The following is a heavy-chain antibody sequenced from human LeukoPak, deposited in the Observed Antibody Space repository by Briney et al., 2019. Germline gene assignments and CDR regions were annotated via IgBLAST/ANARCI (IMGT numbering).Heavy chain of an antibody. Sequence: ASVKVSCKASGYTFTSYYMHWLRQAPGQGLEWMGIVHPSGGSTSYAQKFQGRVTMTRDTATSTVYMELSSLRAEDTALYYCARITMPTSGWYFDLWGRGSLVTVSS. V-gene: IGHV1-46*01. J-gene: IGHJ2*01. CDR3: ARITMPTSGWYFDL. CDR1: GYTFTSYY. D-gene: IGHD2-2*01. CDR2: VHPSGGST.